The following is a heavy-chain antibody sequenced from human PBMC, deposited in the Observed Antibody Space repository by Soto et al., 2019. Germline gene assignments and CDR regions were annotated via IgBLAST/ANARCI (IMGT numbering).Heavy chain of an antibody. J-gene: IGHJ6*02. D-gene: IGHD5-18*01. Sequence: GGSLRLSCAASGFTFSSYGMHWVRQAPGKGLEWVAVISYDGSNKYYADSVKGRFTISRDNSKNTLYLQMNSLRAEDTAVYYCAKTKIQLWSTPVDYYYYYGMDVWGQGTTVTVSS. CDR3: AKTKIQLWSTPVDYYYYYGMDV. CDR1: GFTFSSYG. CDR2: ISYDGSNK. V-gene: IGHV3-30*18.